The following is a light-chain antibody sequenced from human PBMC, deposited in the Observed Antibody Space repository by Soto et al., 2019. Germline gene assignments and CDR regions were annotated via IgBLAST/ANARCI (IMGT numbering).Light chain of an antibody. Sequence: EIVMTQSPGTLSVSPGERATLSCRASQGIGTNLAWYQQRPGQAPRLLIYAASSRSTDIPARFTGRGSGTEYTLTISRLQSADFAVKFCQQYSNRPLYTFGQGTKLEI. CDR1: QGIGTN. V-gene: IGKV3-15*01. CDR3: QQYSNRPLYT. J-gene: IGKJ2*01. CDR2: AAS.